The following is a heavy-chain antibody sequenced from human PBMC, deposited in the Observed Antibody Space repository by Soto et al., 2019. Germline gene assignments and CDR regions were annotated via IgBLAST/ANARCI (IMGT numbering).Heavy chain of an antibody. CDR2: ISAYNGNT. Sequence: ASVKVSCKASGYTVTSYGISWVRQAPGQGLEWMGWISAYNGNTNYAQKLQGRVTMTTDTSTSTAYMELRSLRSDDTAVYYCARGLTRGSGYRIPFDYWGQGTLVTVSS. D-gene: IGHD3-22*01. J-gene: IGHJ4*02. CDR1: GYTVTSYG. CDR3: ARGLTRGSGYRIPFDY. V-gene: IGHV1-18*04.